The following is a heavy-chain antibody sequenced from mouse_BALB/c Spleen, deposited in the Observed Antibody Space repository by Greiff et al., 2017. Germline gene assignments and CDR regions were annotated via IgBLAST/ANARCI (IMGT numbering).Heavy chain of an antibody. CDR1: GYSITSDYA. V-gene: IGHV3-2*02. J-gene: IGHJ2*01. CDR2: ISYSGST. Sequence: EVKLQESGPGLVKPSQSLSLTCTVTGYSITSDYAWNWIRQFPGNKLEWMGYISYSGSTSYNPSLKSRISITRDTSKNQFFLQLNSVTTEDTATYYCARSRGNFDYWGQGTTLTVSS. CDR3: ARSRGNFDY.